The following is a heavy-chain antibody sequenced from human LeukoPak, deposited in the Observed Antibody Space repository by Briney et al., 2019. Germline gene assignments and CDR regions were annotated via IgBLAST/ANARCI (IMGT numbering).Heavy chain of an antibody. CDR2: INHSGST. J-gene: IGHJ4*02. CDR3: ASGEAFHNY. CDR1: GGSFSGYY. D-gene: IGHD2-21*01. Sequence: SETLSLTCAVYGGSFSGYYWSWIRQPPGKGLEWIGEINHSGSTNYNPSLKSRVTISVDTSKNQFSLKLSSVTAADTAVYYCASGEAFHNYWSQGTLVTVSS. V-gene: IGHV4-34*01.